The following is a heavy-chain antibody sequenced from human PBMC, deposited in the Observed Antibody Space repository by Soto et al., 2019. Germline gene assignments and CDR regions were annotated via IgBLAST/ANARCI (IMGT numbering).Heavy chain of an antibody. CDR2: ITSKTDGGTT. CDR3: TTTPPSSSWAYLYYGMDV. CDR1: GFTFSNAW. Sequence: PGGSLRLSCAASGFTFSNAWMSWVRQAPGKGLEWVGRITSKTDGGTTDYAEPVKGRFTISRDDSKNTLYLQMNSLKTEDTAVYYCTTTPPSSSWAYLYYGMDVWGQGTTVTVSS. V-gene: IGHV3-15*01. J-gene: IGHJ6*02. D-gene: IGHD6-13*01.